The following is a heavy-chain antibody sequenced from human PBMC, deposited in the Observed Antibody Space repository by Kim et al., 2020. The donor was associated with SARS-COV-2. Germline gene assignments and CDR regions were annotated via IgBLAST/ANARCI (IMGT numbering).Heavy chain of an antibody. CDR1: GFTFSSYG. D-gene: IGHD3-22*01. CDR3: ARTRDRYDSSGYYYADAFDI. J-gene: IGHJ3*02. Sequence: GGSLRLSCAASGFTFSSYGMHWVRQAPGKGLEWVAVIWYDGSNKYYADSVKGRFTISRDNSKNTLYLQMNSLRAEDTAVYYCARTRDRYDSSGYYYADAFDIWGQGTMVTVSS. CDR2: IWYDGSNK. V-gene: IGHV3-33*01.